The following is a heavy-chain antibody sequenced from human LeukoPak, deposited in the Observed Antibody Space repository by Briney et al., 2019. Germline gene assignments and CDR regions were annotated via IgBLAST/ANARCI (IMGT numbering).Heavy chain of an antibody. D-gene: IGHD3-22*01. CDR1: GYTFTSYY. CDR2: INPSGGST. Sequence: ASVKDSCKASGYTFTSYYMHWVRQTPGQGLEWMGIINPSGGSTSYAQKFQGRVTMTRDTSTSTVYMELSSLRSEDTAVYYCARDAANYYDSSGYYHYGGAYWGQGTLVTVSS. CDR3: ARDAANYYDSSGYYHYGGAY. J-gene: IGHJ4*02. V-gene: IGHV1-46*01.